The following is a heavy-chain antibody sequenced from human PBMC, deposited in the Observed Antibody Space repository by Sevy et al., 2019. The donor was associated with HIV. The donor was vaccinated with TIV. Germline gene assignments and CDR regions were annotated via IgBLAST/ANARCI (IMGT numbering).Heavy chain of an antibody. Sequence: GGSLRLSCAASGFTFSKYSMSWVRQPPGKGLEWVSTLSFGCGEINYADSVKGRFTISRDNSKSSVYLQMNNPRPEDTAVYYCAREGCTKPHDYWGQGTLVTV. CDR1: GFTFSKYS. D-gene: IGHD2-8*01. V-gene: IGHV3-23*01. CDR2: LSFGCGEI. J-gene: IGHJ4*02. CDR3: AREGCTKPHDY.